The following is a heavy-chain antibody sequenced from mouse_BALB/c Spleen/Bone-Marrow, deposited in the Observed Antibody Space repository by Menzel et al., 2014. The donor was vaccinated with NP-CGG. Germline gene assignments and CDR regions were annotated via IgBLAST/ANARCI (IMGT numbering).Heavy chain of an antibody. Sequence: QVQLQQSGAELARPGASVKLSCKASGYTFTDYYINWVKQRTGQGLEWIGEIYPGSGNTYYNEKFKGKATLTADKSSSTAYMQLSSLTSEGSAVYFCAKGGYGSSYVRYYAMDYWGQGTSVTVSS. V-gene: IGHV1-77*01. CDR2: IYPGSGNT. CDR1: GYTFTDYY. D-gene: IGHD1-1*01. CDR3: AKGGYGSSYVRYYAMDY. J-gene: IGHJ4*01.